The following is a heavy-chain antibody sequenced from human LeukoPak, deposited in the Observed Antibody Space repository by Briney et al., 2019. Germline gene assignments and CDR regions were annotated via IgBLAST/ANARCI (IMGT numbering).Heavy chain of an antibody. J-gene: IGHJ4*02. D-gene: IGHD3-16*02. CDR1: GGSFSGYY. CDR2: INHSGST. CDR3: ARAPWYDYVWGSYRFDY. V-gene: IGHV4-34*01. Sequence: PSETLSLTCAVYGGSFSGYYWSWIRQPPGKGLEWIGEINHSGSTNYNPSLKSRVTISVDTSENQFSLKLSSVTAADTAVYYCARAPWYDYVWGSYRFDYWGQGTLVTVSS.